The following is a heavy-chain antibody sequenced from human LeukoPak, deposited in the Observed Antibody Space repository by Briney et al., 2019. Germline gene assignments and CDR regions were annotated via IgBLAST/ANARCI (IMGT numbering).Heavy chain of an antibody. J-gene: IGHJ4*02. V-gene: IGHV3-23*01. CDR1: GFTFNTFA. Sequence: GGSLRLSCATSGFTFNTFAMTWVRQAPGKGLEWVSGVTGDGGTTYYADSGKGRFTIFRDSSKNTLYLQMNSLRAEDTAVYYCARMYYYDSSGYCGTYDYWGQGTLVTVSS. CDR2: VTGDGGTT. CDR3: ARMYYYDSSGYCGTYDY. D-gene: IGHD3-22*01.